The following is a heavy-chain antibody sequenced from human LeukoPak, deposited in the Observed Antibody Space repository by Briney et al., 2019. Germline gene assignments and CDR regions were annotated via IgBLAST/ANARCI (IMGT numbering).Heavy chain of an antibody. CDR1: GFTFSNAW. D-gene: IGHD3-10*01. CDR2: IKSKTDGGTT. Sequence: GGSLRLSCAASGFTFSNAWMSWVRQAPGKGLEWVGRIKSKTDGGTTDYAAPVKGRFTISRDDSKNTLYLQMNSLKTEDTAVYYCTTEAWYGSGSYYKVPDYWGQGTLVTVSS. V-gene: IGHV3-15*01. J-gene: IGHJ4*02. CDR3: TTEAWYGSGSYYKVPDY.